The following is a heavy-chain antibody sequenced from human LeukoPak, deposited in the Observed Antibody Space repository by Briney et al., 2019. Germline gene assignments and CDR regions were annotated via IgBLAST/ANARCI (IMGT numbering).Heavy chain of an antibody. D-gene: IGHD6-13*01. CDR2: INWNGGST. V-gene: IGHV3-20*04. Sequence: GGSLRLSCAASGFTFDDYGMSWVRQAPGKGLGWVSGINWNGGSTGYADSVKGRFTISRDNAKNSLYLQMKSLSAEDTALYYCARDQVVYSSSWYGYWGQGTLVTVSS. CDR3: ARDQVVYSSSWYGY. J-gene: IGHJ4*02. CDR1: GFTFDDYG.